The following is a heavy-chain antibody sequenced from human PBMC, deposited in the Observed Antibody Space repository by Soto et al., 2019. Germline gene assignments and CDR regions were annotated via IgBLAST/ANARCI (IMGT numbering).Heavy chain of an antibody. Sequence: QINLKESAPTVVKPTQTLTLTCTFSGFSLSTSGAAVGWIRQPPVRALEWVALISWDGDKRYNRYHPSLDGRVSVTKDTSKNQVSLTLTNVDPADTATYFCAHRATMKMFGLVIDNGVLFDPWGQGTRVIVSS. CDR3: AHRATMKMFGLVIDNGVLFDP. CDR2: ISWDGDK. V-gene: IGHV2-5*02. D-gene: IGHD3-16*01. CDR1: GFSLSTSGAA. J-gene: IGHJ5*02.